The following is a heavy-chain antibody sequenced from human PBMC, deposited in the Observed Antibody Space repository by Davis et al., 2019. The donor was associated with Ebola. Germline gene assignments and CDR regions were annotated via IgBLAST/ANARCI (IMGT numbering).Heavy chain of an antibody. CDR1: GFTFSSYA. CDR3: ARATWKWVVDAFDV. J-gene: IGHJ3*01. V-gene: IGHV3-23*01. D-gene: IGHD1-1*01. Sequence: PGGSLRLSCAASGFTFSSYAMSWVRQAPGKGLEWVSAISGSGGSTYYADSVKGRFTISRDNSKNTLYLQMNTLRPEDTAVYYCARATWKWVVDAFDVWGQGSQVTVSS. CDR2: ISGSGGST.